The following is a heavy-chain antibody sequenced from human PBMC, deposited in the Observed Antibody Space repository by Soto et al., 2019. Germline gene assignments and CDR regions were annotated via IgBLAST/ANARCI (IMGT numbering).Heavy chain of an antibody. CDR3: TRSWEASNFLWGGDG. CDR1: GYSFNNYY. CDR2: IWPGGSDT. J-gene: IGHJ6*01. V-gene: IGHV5-51*01. D-gene: IGHD4-4*01. Sequence: PGESLKISCKGFGYSFNNYYIAWVRQMPGKGLEWVGTIWPGGSDTRYGPSFQGQVTISVDRSISTAYLQWSSLKASDSAMYYCTRSWEASNFLWGGDGRGQGSPGTVYS.